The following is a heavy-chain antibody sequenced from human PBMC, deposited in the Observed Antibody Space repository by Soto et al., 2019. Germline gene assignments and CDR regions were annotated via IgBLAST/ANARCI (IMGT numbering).Heavy chain of an antibody. D-gene: IGHD3-9*01. CDR2: ISAYNGNT. CDR1: GYTFTSYG. V-gene: IGHV1-18*01. CDR3: ARDPLRYFDWLQNYYYGMDV. J-gene: IGHJ6*02. Sequence: GASVKVSCKASGYTFTSYGISWVRQAPGQGLEWMGWISAYNGNTNYAQKLQGRVTMTTDTSTSTAYMELRSLRSDDTAVYYCARDPLRYFDWLQNYYYGMDVWGQGTTVTVSS.